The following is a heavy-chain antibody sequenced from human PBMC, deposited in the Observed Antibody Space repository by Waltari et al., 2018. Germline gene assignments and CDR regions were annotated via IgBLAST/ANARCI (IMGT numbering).Heavy chain of an antibody. CDR2: VSYNGAT. J-gene: IGHJ3*01. V-gene: IGHV4-39*02. Sequence: QLQLQESGPGLGKPSETLSLTCNVYGGSITSNRHYWAWIRQPPGQGLQWIATVSYNGATYSSPSLKSRVTVSRDTSKNHLSLKLGSVTAADTAVYYCATYIGASIGTAAFDVWGQGTMVTVSS. D-gene: IGHD5-12*01. CDR3: ATYIGASIGTAAFDV. CDR1: GGSITSNRHY.